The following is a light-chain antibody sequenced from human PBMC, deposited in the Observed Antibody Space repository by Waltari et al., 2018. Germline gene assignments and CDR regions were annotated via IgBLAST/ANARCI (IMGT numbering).Light chain of an antibody. Sequence: SYVVTQSPSVSVAPGETARITCGGDNIGSKRVHWYQQRPGQAPVLGISYDSDRPSGIPGRVSGSNSGNTATLTISWGEAEDEADYYCLVWHSTIDHQGVFCGGT. V-gene: IGLV3-21*04. J-gene: IGLJ2*01. CDR2: YDS. CDR1: NIGSKR. CDR3: LVWHSTIDHQGV.